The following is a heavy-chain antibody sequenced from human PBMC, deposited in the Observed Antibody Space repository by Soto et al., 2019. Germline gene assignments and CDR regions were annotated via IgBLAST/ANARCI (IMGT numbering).Heavy chain of an antibody. CDR3: ARGNYDILTGYLVSYYFDY. D-gene: IGHD3-9*01. CDR1: GFTFSDYY. CDR2: ISSSSSYT. J-gene: IGHJ4*02. Sequence: PGGSLRLSCAASGFTFSDYYMSWIRQAPGKGLEWVSYISSSSSYTNYADSVKGRFTISRDNAKNSLYLQMNSLRAEDTAVYYCARGNYDILTGYLVSYYFDYWGQGTLVTVSS. V-gene: IGHV3-11*05.